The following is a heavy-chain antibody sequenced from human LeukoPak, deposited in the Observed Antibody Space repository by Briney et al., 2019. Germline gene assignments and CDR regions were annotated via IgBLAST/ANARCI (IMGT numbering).Heavy chain of an antibody. CDR2: IYYSESN. Sequence: SETLSFTGTVSGGSISNYYWSWIRQPPGQGLEWIGYIYYSESNNYNASLKSRVNISVDTYKNQLSREVSSVTAADTAVYFCARTTEAHSWQSRYYSYYMDVWGKGTTVTVSS. J-gene: IGHJ6*03. V-gene: IGHV4-59*01. CDR1: GGSISNYY. CDR3: ARTTEAHSWQSRYYSYYMDV. D-gene: IGHD6-13*01.